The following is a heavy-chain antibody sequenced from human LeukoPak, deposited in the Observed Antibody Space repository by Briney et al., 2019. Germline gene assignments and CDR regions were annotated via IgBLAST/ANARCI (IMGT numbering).Heavy chain of an antibody. Sequence: GGSLRLSCSASGFTFSRYWMSWVRQAPGKGLEWVANINQDGSVQYYMDSVKGRFTISRDNAQSSLYLQMNSLRADDTGVYYCAGADSGSWDFGRGAQGTLVTVSS. CDR3: AGADSGSWDFGR. J-gene: IGHJ4*02. CDR1: GFTFSRYW. CDR2: INQDGSVQ. D-gene: IGHD6-13*01. V-gene: IGHV3-7*04.